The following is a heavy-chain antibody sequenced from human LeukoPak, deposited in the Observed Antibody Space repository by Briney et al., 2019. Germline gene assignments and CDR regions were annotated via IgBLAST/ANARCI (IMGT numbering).Heavy chain of an antibody. V-gene: IGHV4-4*02. CDR1: GDSISGNNW. Sequence: PSGTLSLTCTVSGDSISGNNWWTWVRQPPGKGLEWIGEISRSGSTNYNSSLKRRVTISLDKSNNQFSVTLTSVTAADTAVYYCASRSDFTGEPYWGQGTLVTVSS. J-gene: IGHJ4*02. CDR3: ASRSDFTGEPY. D-gene: IGHD1-14*01. CDR2: ISRSGST.